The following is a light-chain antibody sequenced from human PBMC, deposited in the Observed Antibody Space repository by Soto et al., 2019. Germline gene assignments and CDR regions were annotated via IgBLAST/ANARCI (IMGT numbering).Light chain of an antibody. Sequence: SVLTQPPSASGSPGQSVTISCTGTSSDVGGYNYVSWYQQYPGRAPKLMIYEVTKRPSGVPDRFSGSKSGNTASLTVYGLQAEDEADYYCSSYAASNNFYFVFGGGTKLTVL. CDR2: EVT. J-gene: IGLJ3*02. CDR1: SSDVGGYNY. V-gene: IGLV2-8*01. CDR3: SSYAASNNFYFV.